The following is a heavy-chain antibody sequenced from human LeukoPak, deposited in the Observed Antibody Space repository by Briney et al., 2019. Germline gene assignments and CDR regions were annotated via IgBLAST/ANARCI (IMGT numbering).Heavy chain of an antibody. V-gene: IGHV3-30*02. Sequence: GGSLRLSCAASGFTFSSYGMHWVRQAPGKGLEWVAFIRYDGSNKYYADSVKGRFTISRDNAKNSLYLQMNSLRAEDTAVYYCARGSSTSSDYWGQGTLVTVSS. D-gene: IGHD2-2*01. J-gene: IGHJ4*02. CDR1: GFTFSSYG. CDR3: ARGSSTSSDY. CDR2: IRYDGSNK.